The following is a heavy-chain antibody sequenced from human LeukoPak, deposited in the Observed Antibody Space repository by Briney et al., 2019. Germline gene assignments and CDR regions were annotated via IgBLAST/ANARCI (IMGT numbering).Heavy chain of an antibody. CDR2: FSGSGGST. Sequence: PGGSLRLSCAASGFTFSSFAMSWVRQAPGKGLEWVSTFSGSGGSTYYADSVKGRFSISRDNSKKTLYLQMNSLRAEDTAAYYCARDVGSYEKFDYWGQGTLVTVSS. CDR3: ARDVGSYEKFDY. V-gene: IGHV3-23*01. CDR1: GFTFSSFA. J-gene: IGHJ4*02. D-gene: IGHD1-26*01.